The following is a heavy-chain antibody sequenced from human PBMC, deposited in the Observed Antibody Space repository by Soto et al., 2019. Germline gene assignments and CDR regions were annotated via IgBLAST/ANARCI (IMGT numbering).Heavy chain of an antibody. D-gene: IGHD6-19*01. CDR2: ISWNSGSI. CDR3: AKDIYQAAGTPTPAFDI. J-gene: IGHJ3*02. Sequence: PGGSLRLSCAASGFTFDDYAMHWVRQAPGKGLEWVSGISWNSGSIGYADYVKGRFTISRDNAKNSLYLQMNSLRAEDTSFYYCAKDIYQAAGTPTPAFDIWGQGTMVTVSS. V-gene: IGHV3-9*01. CDR1: GFTFDDYA.